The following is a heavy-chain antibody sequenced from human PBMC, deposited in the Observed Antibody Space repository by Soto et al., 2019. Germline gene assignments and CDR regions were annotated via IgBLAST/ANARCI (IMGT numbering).Heavy chain of an antibody. V-gene: IGHV3-30*14. CDR3: ARDNAETDYFDF. J-gene: IGHJ4*02. CDR2: ISYDGSNK. Sequence: GGSLRLSCAASGFTFSSYAMHWVRQAPGKGLEWVAVISYDGSNKYYADSVKGRFTISRDISKNTLYLQMNSLRAEDTAMYYCARDNAETDYFDFWGQGSLVTVSS. CDR1: GFTFSSYA.